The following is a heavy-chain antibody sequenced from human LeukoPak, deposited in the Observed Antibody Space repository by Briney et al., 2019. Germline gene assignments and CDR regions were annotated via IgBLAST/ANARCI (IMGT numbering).Heavy chain of an antibody. CDR3: AKVVWQQITPPRHFDY. V-gene: IGHV3-23*01. CDR1: GYTFTSYA. D-gene: IGHD6-13*01. Sequence: GASVKVSCKASGYTFTSYAMSWVRQAPGKGLEWVSAISGSGGSTYYADSVKGRFTISRDNSKNTLYLQMNSLRAEDTAVYYCAKVVWQQITPPRHFDYWGQGTLVTVSS. CDR2: ISGSGGST. J-gene: IGHJ4*02.